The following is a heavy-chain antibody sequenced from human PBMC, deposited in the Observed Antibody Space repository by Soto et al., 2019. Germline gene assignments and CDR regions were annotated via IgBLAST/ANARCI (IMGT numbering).Heavy chain of an antibody. D-gene: IGHD2-2*01. CDR1: GGSISSGGYY. CDR3: ARVPRDDIVVVPAAINYYYGMDV. Sequence: SETLSLTCTVSGGSISSGGYYWSWIRQHPGKGLEWIGYIYYSGSTYYNPSLKSRVTISVDTSKNQFSLKLSSVTAADTAVYYCARVPRDDIVVVPAAINYYYGMDVWGQGTTVTVSS. V-gene: IGHV4-31*03. CDR2: IYYSGST. J-gene: IGHJ6*02.